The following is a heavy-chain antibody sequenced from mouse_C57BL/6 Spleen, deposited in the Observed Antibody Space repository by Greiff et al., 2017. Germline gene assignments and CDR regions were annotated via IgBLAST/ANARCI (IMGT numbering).Heavy chain of an antibody. CDR1: GFTFSSYT. CDR3: ARLSLYYAMDY. J-gene: IGHJ4*01. D-gene: IGHD6-2*01. V-gene: IGHV5-9*01. Sequence: EVKLVESGGGLVKPGGSLKLSCAASGFTFSSYTMSWVRQTPEKRLEWVATISGGGGNTYYPDSVKGRFTISRDNAKNTLYLQMSSLRSEDTALDYCARLSLYYAMDYWGQGTSVTVSS. CDR2: ISGGGGNT.